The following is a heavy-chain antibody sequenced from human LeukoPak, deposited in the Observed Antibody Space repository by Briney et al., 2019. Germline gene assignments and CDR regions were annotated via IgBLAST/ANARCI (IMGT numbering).Heavy chain of an antibody. D-gene: IGHD3-22*01. CDR1: GFTFSDYY. J-gene: IGHJ4*02. V-gene: IGHV3-11*05. CDR2: ISSSSSYT. Sequence: PGGSLRLSCAASGFTFSDYYMSWIRQAPGKGLEWVSYISSSSSYTNYADSVKGRFTISRDNAKNSLYLQMNSLRAEDTAVYYCARALYYYDSNGYYVYYFDYWGQGTLVTVSS. CDR3: ARALYYYDSNGYYVYYFDY.